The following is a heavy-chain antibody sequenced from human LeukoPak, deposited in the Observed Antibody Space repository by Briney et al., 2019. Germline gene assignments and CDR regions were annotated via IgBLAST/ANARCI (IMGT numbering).Heavy chain of an antibody. D-gene: IGHD2-8*01. J-gene: IGHJ3*02. Sequence: SETLSLTCTVSGGSISSGGYYWSWIRQPPGKGLEWIGYIYYSGRTNYNPSLKSRVTISLDTSKKQFSLKLSSVTAADTAVYYCARDLNGAFDIWGQGTMVTVSS. CDR3: ARDLNGAFDI. CDR2: IYYSGRT. V-gene: IGHV4-61*08. CDR1: GGSISSGGYY.